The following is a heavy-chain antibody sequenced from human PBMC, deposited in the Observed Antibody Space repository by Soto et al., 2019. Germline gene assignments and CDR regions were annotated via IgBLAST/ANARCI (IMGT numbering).Heavy chain of an antibody. CDR3: AKDREYSPLYYFDY. Sequence: GGSLRLSCAASGFTFDDYAMHWVRQAPGKGLEWVSGISWNSGSIGYADSVKGRFTISRDNAKNSLYLQMNSLRAEDTALYYCAKDREYSPLYYFDYWGQGTLVTVSS. V-gene: IGHV3-9*01. J-gene: IGHJ4*02. D-gene: IGHD2-21*01. CDR1: GFTFDDYA. CDR2: ISWNSGSI.